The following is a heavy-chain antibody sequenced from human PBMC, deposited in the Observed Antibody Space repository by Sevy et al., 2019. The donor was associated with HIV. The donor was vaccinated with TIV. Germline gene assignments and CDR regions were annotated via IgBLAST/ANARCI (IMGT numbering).Heavy chain of an antibody. CDR1: GFTFSNFW. CDR2: ISGSGRYT. J-gene: IGHJ6*02. Sequence: GGSLRLSCAASGFTFSNFWMSWVRQAPGKGLEWVSSISGSGRYTYYADSVEGRFTISRDNSKNTLYVQMNSLRAEDTAVYYCAKGFCSGGTCPRDYYYYGMDVWGQGTTVTVSS. D-gene: IGHD2-15*01. CDR3: AKGFCSGGTCPRDYYYYGMDV. V-gene: IGHV3-23*01.